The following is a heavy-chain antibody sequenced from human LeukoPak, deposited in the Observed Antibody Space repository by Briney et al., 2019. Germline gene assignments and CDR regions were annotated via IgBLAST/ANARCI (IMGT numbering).Heavy chain of an antibody. CDR3: ARDRGYSRSSAYYYGMDV. Sequence: PSETLSLTCTVSGGSISSYYWSWIRQPPGKGLEWIGYIYYSGSTNYNPSLKSRVTISVDTSKNQFSLKLSSVTAADTAVCYCARDRGYSRSSAYYYGMDVWGQGTTVTVSS. CDR1: GGSISSYY. CDR2: IYYSGST. V-gene: IGHV4-59*01. J-gene: IGHJ6*02. D-gene: IGHD6-6*01.